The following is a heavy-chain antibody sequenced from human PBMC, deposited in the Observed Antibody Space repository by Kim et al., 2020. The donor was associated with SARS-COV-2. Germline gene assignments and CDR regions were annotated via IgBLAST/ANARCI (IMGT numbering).Heavy chain of an antibody. Sequence: SETLSLTCTVSGGSISSGGYYWSWIRQHPGKGLEWIGYIYYSGSTYYNPSLKSRVTISVDTSKNQFSLKLSSVTAADTAVYYCARDRYYGGNSRQPRTVNWFDPWGQGTLVTVSS. J-gene: IGHJ5*02. CDR1: GGSISSGGYY. CDR2: IYYSGST. D-gene: IGHD4-17*01. CDR3: ARDRYYGGNSRQPRTVNWFDP. V-gene: IGHV4-31*03.